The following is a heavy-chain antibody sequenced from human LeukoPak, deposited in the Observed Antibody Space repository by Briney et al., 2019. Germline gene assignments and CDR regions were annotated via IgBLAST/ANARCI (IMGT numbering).Heavy chain of an antibody. CDR2: ISSSSSYI. CDR3: ARVGVVHAFDI. J-gene: IGHJ3*02. D-gene: IGHD2-15*01. V-gene: IGHV3-21*01. CDR1: GFTFSSYS. Sequence: GGSLRLSCAASGFTFSSYSMNWVRQAPGKGLEWVSSISSSSSYIYYADSVKGRFTISRDNAKNSLYLQMNSLRAEDTAVYYCARVGVVHAFDIWGQGTMVTASS.